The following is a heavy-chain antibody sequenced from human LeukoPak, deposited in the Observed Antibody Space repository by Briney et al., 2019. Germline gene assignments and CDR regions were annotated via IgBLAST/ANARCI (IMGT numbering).Heavy chain of an antibody. CDR2: ISSSSSTI. CDR1: GFTFSSYS. Sequence: GGSLTLACPAYGFTFSSYSMKWVRQAPGKGKEWVSYISSSSSTIYYADSVKGRFTISRDNAKNSLYLQMNSLRDEDTAVYYCARGRLDIVVVPAAMRYYYYGMDVWGQGTTVTVSS. D-gene: IGHD2-2*03. V-gene: IGHV3-48*02. J-gene: IGHJ6*02. CDR3: ARGRLDIVVVPAAMRYYYYGMDV.